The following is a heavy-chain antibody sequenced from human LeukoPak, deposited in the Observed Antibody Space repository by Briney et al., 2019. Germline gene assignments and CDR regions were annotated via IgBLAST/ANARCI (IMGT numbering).Heavy chain of an antibody. V-gene: IGHV3-21*01. CDR2: ISYLSSHV. J-gene: IGHJ4*02. D-gene: IGHD3-16*01. CDR1: GFTFSDYD. Sequence: GGSLRLSCSAPGFTFSDYDMNWVRQAPGKGLERVSSISYLSSHVYYGDSVKGRFSISRDNAKNSLYLQMNSLGAEDTAIYYCGRAFPPLRTSSAGDLWGQGILVTVSS. CDR3: GRAFPPLRTSSAGDL.